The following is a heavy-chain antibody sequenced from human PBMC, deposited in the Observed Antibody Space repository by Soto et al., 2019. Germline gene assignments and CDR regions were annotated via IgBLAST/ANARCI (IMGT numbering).Heavy chain of an antibody. V-gene: IGHV1-2*04. CDR3: AREMNCSSTSCPGYCYYGMDV. Sequence: GASVKVSCKASGYTFTGYYMHWVRQAPGQGLEWMGWINPNSGGTNYAQKFQGWVTMTRDTSISTAYMELSRLRSDDTAVYYCAREMNCSSTSCPGYCYYGMDVWGQGTTVTVSS. J-gene: IGHJ6*02. CDR1: GYTFTGYY. D-gene: IGHD2-2*01. CDR2: INPNSGGT.